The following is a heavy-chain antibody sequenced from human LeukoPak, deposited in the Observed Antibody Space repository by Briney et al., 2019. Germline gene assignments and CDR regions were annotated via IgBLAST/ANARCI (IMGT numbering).Heavy chain of an antibody. J-gene: IGHJ3*02. CDR1: GYTFTSYD. CDR2: MNPNSGNT. Sequence: ASVKVSCKASGYTFTSYDINWVRQATGRGLEWMGWMNPNSGNTGYAQKFQGRVTMTRNTSISTAYMELSSLRSEDTAVYYCARARGDSSGYPLDAFDIWGQGTMVTVSS. CDR3: ARARGDSSGYPLDAFDI. D-gene: IGHD3-22*01. V-gene: IGHV1-8*01.